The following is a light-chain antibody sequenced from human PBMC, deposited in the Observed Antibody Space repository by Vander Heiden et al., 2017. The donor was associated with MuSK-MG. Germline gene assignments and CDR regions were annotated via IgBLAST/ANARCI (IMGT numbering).Light chain of an antibody. CDR1: SSDVGGYNY. CDR2: EVS. V-gene: IGLV2-14*01. J-gene: IGLJ2*01. CDR3: SSYTGSSTGV. Sequence: QSALTQPASVSGSPGQSITISCTGTSSDVGGYNYVSWYQQHPGKAPKLRIYEVSNRPSGVSNRFSGSKSGNTASLTISGLQAEDEADYYCSSYTGSSTGVFGGGTKLTVL.